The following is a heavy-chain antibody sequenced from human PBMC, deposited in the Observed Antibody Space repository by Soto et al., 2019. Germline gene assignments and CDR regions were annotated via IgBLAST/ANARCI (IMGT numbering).Heavy chain of an antibody. CDR1: GGTFSSYA. CDR3: ANSPQHGYSYGFNWFDP. CDR2: IIPIFGTA. Sequence: SVKVSCKASGGTFSSYAISWVRLAPGQGLEWMGGIIPIFGTANYAQKFQGRVTITADESTSTAYMELSSLRSEDTAVYYCANSPQHGYSYGFNWFDPWGQGTLVTVSS. V-gene: IGHV1-69*13. J-gene: IGHJ5*02. D-gene: IGHD5-18*01.